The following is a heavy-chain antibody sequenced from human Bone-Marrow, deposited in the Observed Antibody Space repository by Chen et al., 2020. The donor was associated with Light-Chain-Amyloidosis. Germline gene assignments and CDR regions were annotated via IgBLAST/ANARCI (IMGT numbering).Heavy chain of an antibody. Sequence: EVQLVESGGGLIQPGGSLRLSCAASAFSVSNNHMSWVRQAPGKGLEWVSLLYGGGSTYYADSEKGRFTISRDSSKNTLYLHMNSLRAEDTAVYYCARDRTSGYTGHTFDIWGQGTMVTVSS. CDR3: ARDRTSGYTGHTFDI. CDR1: AFSVSNNH. D-gene: IGHD3-22*01. CDR2: LYGGGST. V-gene: IGHV3-53*01. J-gene: IGHJ3*02.